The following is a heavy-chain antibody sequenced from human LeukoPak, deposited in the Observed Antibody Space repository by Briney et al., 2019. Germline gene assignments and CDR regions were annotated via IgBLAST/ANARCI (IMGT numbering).Heavy chain of an antibody. CDR3: ARETYGDYGDY. D-gene: IGHD4-17*01. CDR2: IITISGIT. J-gene: IGHJ4*02. CDR1: GGTFSSYA. V-gene: IGHV1-69*04. Sequence: SVKVSCKASGGTFSSYAISWVRQAPGQGLEWMGRIITISGITNYAQKFQGRVTITADISTSTAYMELSSLRSDDTAVYYCARETYGDYGDYWGQGTLVTVSS.